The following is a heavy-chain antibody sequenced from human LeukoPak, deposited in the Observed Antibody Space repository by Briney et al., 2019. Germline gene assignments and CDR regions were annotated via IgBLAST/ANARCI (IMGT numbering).Heavy chain of an antibody. CDR2: IYYTGST. CDR1: GGSISSYY. V-gene: IGHV4-59*12. Sequence: SETLSLTCTVSGGSISSYYWSWIRQPPGKGLEWIGYIYYTGSTSYNPSLRSRVTMSADTSKNQFSLKLSSVTAADTAVYYCARGGGRRYPQIYQLLHPYYFDYWGQGTLVTVSS. CDR3: ARGGGRRYPQIYQLLHPYYFDY. J-gene: IGHJ4*02. D-gene: IGHD2-2*01.